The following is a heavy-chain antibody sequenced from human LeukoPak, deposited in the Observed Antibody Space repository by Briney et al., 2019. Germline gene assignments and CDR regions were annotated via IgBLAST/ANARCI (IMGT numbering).Heavy chain of an antibody. V-gene: IGHV3-48*03. CDR3: ARAPYSSGWWFDY. Sequence: GGSLRLSRAASGFTFSSYEMNWVRQAPGKGLEWVSYISSSGSTIYYADSVKGRFTISRDNAKNSLYLQMNSLRAEDTAVYYCARAPYSSGWWFDYWGQGTLVTVSS. J-gene: IGHJ4*02. CDR2: ISSSGSTI. CDR1: GFTFSSYE. D-gene: IGHD6-19*01.